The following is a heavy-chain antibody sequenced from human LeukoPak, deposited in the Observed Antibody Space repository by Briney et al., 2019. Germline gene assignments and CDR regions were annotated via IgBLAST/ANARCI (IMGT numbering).Heavy chain of an antibody. CDR1: GYSFTSYW. J-gene: IGHJ4*02. CDR2: IDPGNYDN. D-gene: IGHD6-19*01. CDR3: ASAIAVAGTPDF. V-gene: IGHV5-51*01. Sequence: GESLKISWKGSGYSFTSYWIAWVRQMPGKGLEWVGIIDPGNYDNRYSPSFQCQVTISADKSISTAYMQWSSLEASDTAMYYCASAIAVAGTPDFWGQGTLVTVSS.